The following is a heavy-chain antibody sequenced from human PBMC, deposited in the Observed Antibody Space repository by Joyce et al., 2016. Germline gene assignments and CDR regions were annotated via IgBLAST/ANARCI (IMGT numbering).Heavy chain of an antibody. Sequence: EVQLVESGGGLIQPGGSLRLSCAASGFTVSNSYMSWVRQAPGKCLEGVSFIHADGTIYYIGSVKGRFTISRDNSKNTLYLVMNSLRVEDTAVYHCAVLISGSIDYWGQGTLVTVSS. CDR3: AVLISGSIDY. CDR2: IHADGTI. CDR1: GFTVSNSY. V-gene: IGHV3-53*01. J-gene: IGHJ4*02. D-gene: IGHD1-26*01.